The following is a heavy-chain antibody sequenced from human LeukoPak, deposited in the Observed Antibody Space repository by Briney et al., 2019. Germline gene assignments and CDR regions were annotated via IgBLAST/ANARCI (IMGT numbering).Heavy chain of an antibody. CDR1: GFAVKSSY. J-gene: IGHJ4*02. CDR2: LYAGGES. V-gene: IGHV3-53*01. D-gene: IGHD3-10*01. CDR3: ARDSAGNQYSSGNFDL. Sequence: GGSLRLSCAAPGFAVKSSYMNWVRQAPGKGLEWVSVLYAGGESYYADSVLGRFTISRDNSNNTVFLEMNSLTADDTAVYFCARDSAGNQYSSGNFDLWGQGTLVTVSS.